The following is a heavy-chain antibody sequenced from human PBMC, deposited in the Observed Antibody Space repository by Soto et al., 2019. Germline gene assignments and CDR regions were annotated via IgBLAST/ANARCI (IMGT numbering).Heavy chain of an antibody. CDR3: ARGIAAAARQYAFDF. CDR2: IYSGGTT. CDR1: GFTVSDNY. D-gene: IGHD6-13*01. V-gene: IGHV3-66*01. Sequence: PGGSLRLSCVASGFTVSDNYLSWVRQAPGKGLEWVSVIYSGGTTYYADFVKGRFTTSRDNSKNTLYLQMNSLRAEDTAEYYCARGIAAAARQYAFDFWGQGTMVTVSS. J-gene: IGHJ3*01.